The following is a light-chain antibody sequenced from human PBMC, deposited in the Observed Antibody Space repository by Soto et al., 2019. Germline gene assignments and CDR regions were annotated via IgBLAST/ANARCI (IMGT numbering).Light chain of an antibody. CDR3: MSFTSSNTYV. V-gene: IGLV2-14*03. CDR2: DVA. Sequence: QSVLTQPASVSWSTGQSITISCTGTSSDVGAYNFVSWYQHYPDKAPKVVIYDVANRPSGVSYRFSASKSGNTASLTISGLQAEDEADYYCMSFTSSNTYVFGTGTKVTVL. CDR1: SSDVGAYNF. J-gene: IGLJ1*01.